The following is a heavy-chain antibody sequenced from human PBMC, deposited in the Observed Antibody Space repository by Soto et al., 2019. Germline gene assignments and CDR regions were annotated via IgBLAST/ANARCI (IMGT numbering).Heavy chain of an antibody. V-gene: IGHV3-30-3*01. CDR3: AREGYGDYYFDY. Sequence: VGSLRLSCAASGFTFSSYAMHWVRRAPGKGLEWVAVISYDGSNKYYADSVKGRFTISRDNSKNTLYLQMNSLRAEDTAVYYCAREGYGDYYFDYWGQGTLVTVSS. J-gene: IGHJ4*02. CDR2: ISYDGSNK. CDR1: GFTFSSYA. D-gene: IGHD4-17*01.